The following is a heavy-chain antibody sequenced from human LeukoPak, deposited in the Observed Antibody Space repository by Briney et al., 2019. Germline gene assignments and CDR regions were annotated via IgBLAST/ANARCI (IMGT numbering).Heavy chain of an antibody. CDR2: IYYSGST. J-gene: IGHJ3*02. Sequence: SETLSLTCTVSGGSISSYYWSWIRRPPGKGLEWIGYIYYSGSTNYNPSLKSRVTISVDTSKNQFSLKLSSVTAADTAVYYCARRGRYDAFDIWGQGTMVTVSS. V-gene: IGHV4-59*08. D-gene: IGHD6-19*01. CDR1: GGSISSYY. CDR3: ARRGRYDAFDI.